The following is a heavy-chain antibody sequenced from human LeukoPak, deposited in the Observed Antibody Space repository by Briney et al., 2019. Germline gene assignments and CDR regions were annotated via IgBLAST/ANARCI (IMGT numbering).Heavy chain of an antibody. D-gene: IGHD6-13*01. Sequence: ASVKVSCKVSGYTLTELSMLWVRQAPGKGLEWMGGFDPEDGETIYAQKFQGRVTMTEDTSTDTAYMELSSLRYEDTAVYYCATVSRVDAFDIWGQGTMVTVSS. V-gene: IGHV1-24*01. CDR3: ATVSRVDAFDI. CDR2: FDPEDGET. J-gene: IGHJ3*02. CDR1: GYTLTELS.